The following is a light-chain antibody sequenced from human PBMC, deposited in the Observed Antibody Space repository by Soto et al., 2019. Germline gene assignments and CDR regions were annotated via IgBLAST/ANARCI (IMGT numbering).Light chain of an antibody. J-gene: IGKJ2*01. CDR3: QQYGSSPPYT. CDR1: QSVSNNY. V-gene: IGKV3-20*01. Sequence: EVVLTQSPGTLSLSPGERASLSCRASQSVSNNYLAWYQQKPGQSPKLLIFGSSDRATGIPDRFSGSGSGTDFTLTISRLEPEDFAVSYCQQYGSSPPYTFGRGTKLEIK. CDR2: GSS.